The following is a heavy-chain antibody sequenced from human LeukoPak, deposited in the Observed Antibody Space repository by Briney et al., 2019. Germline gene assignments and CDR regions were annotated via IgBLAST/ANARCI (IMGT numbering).Heavy chain of an antibody. J-gene: IGHJ4*02. CDR2: ITLDGSDS. V-gene: IGHV3-7*01. CDR3: ARDVGHFDY. CDR1: GFPFSSYW. D-gene: IGHD3-10*01. Sequence: PGGSLRLSCAASGFPFSSYWMAWVRQAPGKGLEWVATITLDGSDSYYVDSVKGRFTVSRDNAKNSLYLQMNSLRDEDTAVYYCARDVGHFDYWGQGTLVTVSS.